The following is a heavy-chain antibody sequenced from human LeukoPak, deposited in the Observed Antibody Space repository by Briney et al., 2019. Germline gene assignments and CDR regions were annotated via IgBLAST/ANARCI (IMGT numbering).Heavy chain of an antibody. D-gene: IGHD3-10*01. J-gene: IGHJ5*02. V-gene: IGHV1-2*02. CDR3: ARETATPDWGIGECFDP. CDR2: INPNSGDT. Sequence: ASVKVSCKASGGTFSSYAISWVRQAPGQGLEWMGWINPNSGDTDYAQKFQGRVTLTTDTSISTAYMELIRLRSDDTAVYYCARETATPDWGIGECFDPWGQGTLVTVSS. CDR1: GGTFSSYA.